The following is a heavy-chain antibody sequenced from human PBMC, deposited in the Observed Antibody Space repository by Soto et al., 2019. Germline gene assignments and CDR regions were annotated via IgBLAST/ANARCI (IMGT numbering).Heavy chain of an antibody. CDR2: INHSGST. CDR3: ARGSGGIAARAPVDD. Sequence: SETLSLTCAVYGGSFSGYYWSWIRQPPGKGLEWIGEINHSGSTNYNPSHKSRVTISVDNSKNQFSLKLSSVTAADTAVYYCARGSGGIAARAPVDDWGQGTLVTVSS. V-gene: IGHV4-34*01. D-gene: IGHD6-6*01. J-gene: IGHJ4*02. CDR1: GGSFSGYY.